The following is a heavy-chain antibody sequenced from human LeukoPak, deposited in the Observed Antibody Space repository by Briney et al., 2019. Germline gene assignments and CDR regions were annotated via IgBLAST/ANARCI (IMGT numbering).Heavy chain of an antibody. V-gene: IGHV3-23*01. D-gene: IGHD2-2*02. J-gene: IGHJ6*03. CDR3: AKPYCSSTSCYNYYYMDV. CDR2: ISGSGGST. Sequence: GGSLRLSCAASGFTFSSYAMSWVRQAPGKGLEWVSAISGSGGSTYYADSVKGRFTISRDNSKNTLYLQMNSLRAEDTAVYYCAKPYCSSTSCYNYYYMDVWGKGTTVTVSS. CDR1: GFTFSSYA.